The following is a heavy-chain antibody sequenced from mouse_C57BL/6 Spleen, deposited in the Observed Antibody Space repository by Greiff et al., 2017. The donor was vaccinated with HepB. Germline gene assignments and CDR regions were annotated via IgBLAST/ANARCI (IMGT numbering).Heavy chain of an antibody. Sequence: EVMLVESGGGLVQPGGSLSLSCAASGFTFTDYYMSWVRQPPGKALEWLGFIRNKANGYTTEYSASVKGRFTISRDNSQSILYLQMNALRAEDSATYYCARYGRNYYGSSSYYFDYWGQGTTLTVSS. J-gene: IGHJ2*01. CDR2: IRNKANGYTT. D-gene: IGHD1-1*01. CDR3: ARYGRNYYGSSSYYFDY. CDR1: GFTFTDYY. V-gene: IGHV7-3*01.